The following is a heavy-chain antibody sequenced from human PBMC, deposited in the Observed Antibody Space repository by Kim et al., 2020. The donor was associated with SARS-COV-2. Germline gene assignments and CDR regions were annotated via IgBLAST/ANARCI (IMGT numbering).Heavy chain of an antibody. CDR2: NN. J-gene: IGHJ3*02. V-gene: IGHV3-33*01. Sequence: NNYYADSVKGRFTISRDNSKNTLYLQMNSLRAEDTAVYYCARDASDAFDIWGQGTMVTVSS. CDR3: ARDASDAFDI.